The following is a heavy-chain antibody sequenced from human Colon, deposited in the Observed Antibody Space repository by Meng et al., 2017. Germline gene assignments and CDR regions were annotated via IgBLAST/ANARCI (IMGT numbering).Heavy chain of an antibody. J-gene: IGHJ5*02. D-gene: IGHD4-17*01. Sequence: QVEQTDLVLGLVEPSHTLFLTCTFSGGSISSGGFYWSWIRQHPGKGLEWIGYIYYSGSTYYNPSLRSRVAISIDTSKNQFSPKLTSVTAADTAVYFCARTNYGDYNWFDPWGQGTLVTVSS. V-gene: IGHV4-31*03. CDR3: ARTNYGDYNWFDP. CDR2: IYYSGST. CDR1: GGSISSGGFY.